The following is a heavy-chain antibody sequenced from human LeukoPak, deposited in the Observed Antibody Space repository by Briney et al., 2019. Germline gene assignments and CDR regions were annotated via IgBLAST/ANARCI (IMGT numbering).Heavy chain of an antibody. CDR2: INPSGGST. V-gene: IGHV1-46*01. CDR3: ARAVVAAAGRGYYYGMDV. D-gene: IGHD6-13*01. J-gene: IGHJ6*04. CDR1: GYTFTSYY. Sequence: ASVKVSCKASGYTFTSYYLQWLRQATGKGLEWMGIINPSGGSTSYAQKFQGRVTMTRDTSTSTVYMELSSLRSEDTAVYYCARAVVAAAGRGYYYGMDVWGKGTTVTVSS.